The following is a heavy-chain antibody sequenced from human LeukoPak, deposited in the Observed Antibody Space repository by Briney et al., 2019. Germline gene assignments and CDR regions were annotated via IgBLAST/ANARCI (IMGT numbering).Heavy chain of an antibody. J-gene: IGHJ4*02. CDR2: IIPIFGTA. CDR1: GGTFSSYA. CDR3: ASTSSSGSMRGYYFDY. Sequence: SVKVSCKASGGTFSSYAISWVRQAPGQGLEWMGGIIPIFGTANYAQKFQGRVTMTRDTSTSTVYMELSSLRSEDTAVYYCASTSSSGSMRGYYFDYWGQGTLVTVSS. V-gene: IGHV1-69*05. D-gene: IGHD3-22*01.